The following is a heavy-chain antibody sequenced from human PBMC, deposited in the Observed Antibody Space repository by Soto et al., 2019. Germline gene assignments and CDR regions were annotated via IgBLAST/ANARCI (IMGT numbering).Heavy chain of an antibody. CDR3: ARERREDYDFWSGYYDPYYYYMDV. V-gene: IGHV4-59*01. J-gene: IGHJ6*03. Sequence: SETLSLTCTVSGGSISSYYWSWIRQPPGKGLEWIGYIYYSGSTNYNPSLKSRVTISVDTSKNQFSLKLSSVTAADTAVYYCARERREDYDFWSGYYDPYYYYMDVWDKGTTVTVSS. CDR2: IYYSGST. D-gene: IGHD3-3*01. CDR1: GGSISSYY.